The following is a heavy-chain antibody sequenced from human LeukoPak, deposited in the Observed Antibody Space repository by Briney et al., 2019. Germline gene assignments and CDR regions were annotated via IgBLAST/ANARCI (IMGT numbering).Heavy chain of an antibody. CDR2: IHYDSSTE. D-gene: IGHD3-22*01. Sequence: PGGSLRLSCAASGFAFSSYGMHWVRQAPGKGLEWVAYIHYDSSTEDYADSVKGRFTISRDNAKNSLYLQMNSLRAEDTAVYYCARDLPSLDYYDSSGYSYYMDVWGKGTTVTVSS. CDR1: GFAFSSYG. V-gene: IGHV3-30*02. J-gene: IGHJ6*03. CDR3: ARDLPSLDYYDSSGYSYYMDV.